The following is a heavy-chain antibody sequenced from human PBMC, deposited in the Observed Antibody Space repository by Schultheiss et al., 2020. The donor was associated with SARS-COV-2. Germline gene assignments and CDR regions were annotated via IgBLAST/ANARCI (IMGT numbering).Heavy chain of an antibody. D-gene: IGHD2-2*02. V-gene: IGHV3-74*01. CDR3: AKWNIVVVPAAIPTFGFDY. CDR2: INSDGSST. J-gene: IGHJ4*02. CDR1: GFTFSSYW. Sequence: GGSLRLSCAASGFTFSSYWMHWVRQAPGKGLVWVSRINSDGSSTSYADSVKGRFTISRDNAKNTLYLQMNSLRAEDTAVYYCAKWNIVVVPAAIPTFGFDYWGQGTLVTVSS.